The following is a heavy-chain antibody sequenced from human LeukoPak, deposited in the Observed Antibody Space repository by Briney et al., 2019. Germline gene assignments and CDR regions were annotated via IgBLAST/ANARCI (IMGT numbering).Heavy chain of an antibody. J-gene: IGHJ3*01. CDR1: GGSITSSISY. CDR2: IYSGST. Sequence: NPSETLSLTCTVSGGSITSSISYWGWIRQPPGKGLEWIGSIYSGSTYYNLAIKSRVTISEDTSKNQFSLKLSSVTAADTAVYYCARRSVTAHAFDFWGQGTMVTVSS. CDR3: ARRSVTAHAFDF. V-gene: IGHV4-39*01. D-gene: IGHD2-21*02.